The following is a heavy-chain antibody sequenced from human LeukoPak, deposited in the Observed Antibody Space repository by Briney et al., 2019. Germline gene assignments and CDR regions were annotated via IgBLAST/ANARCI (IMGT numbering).Heavy chain of an antibody. CDR2: ISSSSSYT. V-gene: IGHV3-11*05. J-gene: IGHJ4*02. D-gene: IGHD6-13*01. Sequence: PGGSLRLSCAASGFTFSDYYMSWIRQAPGKGLEWVSYISSSSSYTNYADSVKGRFTISRDNAKNSLYLQMNSLRAEDTAVYYCARDRGSYSSSWYVPGYWDQGTLVTVSS. CDR1: GFTFSDYY. CDR3: ARDRGSYSSSWYVPGY.